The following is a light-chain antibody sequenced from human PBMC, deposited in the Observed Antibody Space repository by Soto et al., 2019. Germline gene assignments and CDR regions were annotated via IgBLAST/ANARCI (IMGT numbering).Light chain of an antibody. V-gene: IGKV1-5*03. Sequence: DIQMTQSPSSLSASVGDRVTITCRASQSISYWLAWFQQKPGKAPKLLIQKASNLESGVPSRFSGGGSGTEFTLTINSLQPDDFATYYCQQYASSSVTFGQGTNLEI. J-gene: IGKJ2*01. CDR1: QSISYW. CDR2: KAS. CDR3: QQYASSSVT.